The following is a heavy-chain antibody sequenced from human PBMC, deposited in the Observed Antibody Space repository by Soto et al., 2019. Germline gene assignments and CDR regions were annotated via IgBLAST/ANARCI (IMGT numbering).Heavy chain of an antibody. CDR3: VKDLEGSGWYYSAFDI. CDR2: ISSNGGST. Sequence: QPGGSLRLSCSASGFTFSSYAMHWVRQAPGKGLEYVSAISSNGGSTYYADSVKGRFTISRDNSKNTLYLQMSSLRAEDTAVYYCVKDLEGSGWYYSAFDIWGQGTMVTVSS. J-gene: IGHJ3*02. CDR1: GFTFSSYA. V-gene: IGHV3-64D*06. D-gene: IGHD6-19*01.